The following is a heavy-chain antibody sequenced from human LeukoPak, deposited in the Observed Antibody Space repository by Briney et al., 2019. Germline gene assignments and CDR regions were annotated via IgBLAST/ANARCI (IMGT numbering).Heavy chain of an antibody. V-gene: IGHV4-34*01. D-gene: IGHD3-9*01. CDR2: INHSGST. Sequence: SETLSLTCAVYGGSFSGYYWSWIRQPPGKGLEWIGEINHSGSTNYNPSLKSRVTISVDTSKNQFSLKLSSVTAADTAVYYCVRHTKDDILTGPYGMDVWGQGTTVTVSS. CDR1: GGSFSGYY. CDR3: VRHTKDDILTGPYGMDV. J-gene: IGHJ6*02.